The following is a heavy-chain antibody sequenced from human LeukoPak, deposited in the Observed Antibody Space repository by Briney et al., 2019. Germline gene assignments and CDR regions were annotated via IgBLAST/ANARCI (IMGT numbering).Heavy chain of an antibody. J-gene: IGHJ5*02. CDR2: IYYSGST. CDR1: GGSISSGGYY. Sequence: SQTLSLTCTVSGGSISSGGYYWSWLRQHPGKGLEWIGYIYYSGSTYYNPSLKSRVTISVDTSKNQFSLKLSSVTAADTAVYYCARAARLVPAARFDPWGQGTLVTVSS. CDR3: ARAARLVPAARFDP. D-gene: IGHD2-2*01. V-gene: IGHV4-31*03.